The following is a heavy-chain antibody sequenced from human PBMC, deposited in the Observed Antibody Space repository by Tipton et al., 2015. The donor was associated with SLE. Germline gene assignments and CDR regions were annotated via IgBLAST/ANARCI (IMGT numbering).Heavy chain of an antibody. CDR1: VGSFSGYY. Sequence: TLSLTCAVYVGSFSGYYWSWIRQPPGRGLEWIGEINHSGSTYYNPSLRSRLTISVDTSKNQFSLRLSSVTAADTAVYYCAREDIVIVPAAAGWAFDIWGQGTMVTVSS. V-gene: IGHV4-34*01. D-gene: IGHD2-2*01. J-gene: IGHJ3*02. CDR3: AREDIVIVPAAAGWAFDI. CDR2: INHSGST.